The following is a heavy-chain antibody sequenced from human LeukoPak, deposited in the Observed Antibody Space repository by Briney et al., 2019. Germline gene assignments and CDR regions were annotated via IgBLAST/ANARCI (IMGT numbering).Heavy chain of an antibody. CDR1: GFTFSTYA. CDR3: AKAVGPFDF. CDR2: ISNNGDNT. V-gene: IGHV3-64D*09. J-gene: IGHJ3*01. Sequence: GGSLRLCCSASGFTFSTYAVHWVRQAPGKGLEYVSAISNNGDNTYYADSVKGRFTISRDNSQNTLYLQMSGLRAEDTDVYYCAKAVGPFDFWGQGTIVIVSS.